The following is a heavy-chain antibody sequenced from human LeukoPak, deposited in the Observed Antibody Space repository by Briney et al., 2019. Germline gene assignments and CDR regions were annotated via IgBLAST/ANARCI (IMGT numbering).Heavy chain of an antibody. Sequence: AGGSLRLSCAASGFTFSDYYMSWIRQAPGKGLEWVSYISSSGSTIYYADSVKGRFTISRDNAKNSLYLQMSSLRAEDTAVYYCARWSGGELWFVDYWGQGTLVTVSS. J-gene: IGHJ4*02. CDR3: ARWSGGELWFVDY. CDR1: GFTFSDYY. D-gene: IGHD3-16*02. CDR2: ISSSGSTI. V-gene: IGHV3-11*01.